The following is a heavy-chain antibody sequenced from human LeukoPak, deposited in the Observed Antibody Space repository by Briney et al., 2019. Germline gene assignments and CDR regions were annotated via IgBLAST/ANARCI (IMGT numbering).Heavy chain of an antibody. Sequence: GGSLRLSCAASGFTFSSYEMNWVRQAPGKGREWVSYISSSGSTMYYADSVKGRFTISRDNAKNSLYLQMNSLRAEDTAVYYCARAGSYYTGQYYYYYMDVWGKGTTVTVSS. D-gene: IGHD3-10*01. CDR2: ISSSGSTM. CDR3: ARAGSYYTGQYYYYYMDV. CDR1: GFTFSSYE. J-gene: IGHJ6*03. V-gene: IGHV3-48*03.